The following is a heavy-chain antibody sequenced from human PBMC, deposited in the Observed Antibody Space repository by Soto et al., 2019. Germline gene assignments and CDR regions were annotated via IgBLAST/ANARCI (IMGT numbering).Heavy chain of an antibody. Sequence: QVQLVESGGGVVQPGRSLRLSCAASGFTFSSYGMHWVRQAPGKGLEWVAVISYDGSNKYYADSVKGGFTISRDNSKNTLYLQMNSLRAEDTAVYYCAKEVLRLAAAGTYYFDYWGQGTLVTVSS. CDR2: ISYDGSNK. V-gene: IGHV3-30*18. D-gene: IGHD6-13*01. J-gene: IGHJ4*02. CDR1: GFTFSSYG. CDR3: AKEVLRLAAAGTYYFDY.